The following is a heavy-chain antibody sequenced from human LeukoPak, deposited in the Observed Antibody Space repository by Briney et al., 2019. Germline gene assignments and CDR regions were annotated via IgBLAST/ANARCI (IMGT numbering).Heavy chain of an antibody. CDR3: ATYGPGYNWLYA. CDR1: EYSFIYY. CDR2: IHPISGDT. J-gene: IGHJ5*02. D-gene: IGHD3-10*01. V-gene: IGHV1-2*02. Sequence: ASVKVSCKASEYSFIYYIQWVRQAPGQGLEWMRWIHPISGDTTYAQRFQGRITVTRDASISTAYLDLRSLRSDDTAIYYCATYGPGYNWLYAWGQGTLVTVSS.